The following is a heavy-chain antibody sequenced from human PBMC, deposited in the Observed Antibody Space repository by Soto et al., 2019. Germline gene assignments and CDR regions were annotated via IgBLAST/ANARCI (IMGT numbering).Heavy chain of an antibody. J-gene: IGHJ5*02. CDR3: ARGTFESSGTYFAGWFGP. CDR1: GYSFTDYY. V-gene: IGHV1-2*02. CDR2: IIPNNGGT. Sequence: QVQLEQSGAEVKKPGASVKVSCKASGYSFTDYYIHWVRQAPGQGLEWMGWIIPNNGGTKYAQKFQDRVTMTRDTSITTAYMKLSRLRSDDTAVYYCARGTFESSGTYFAGWFGPWGQGTLVTVSS. D-gene: IGHD3-22*01.